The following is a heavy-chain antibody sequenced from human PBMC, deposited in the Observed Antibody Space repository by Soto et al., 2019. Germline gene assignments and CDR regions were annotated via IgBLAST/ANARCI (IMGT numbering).Heavy chain of an antibody. V-gene: IGHV1-69*13. D-gene: IGHD1-1*01. CDR2: IIPIFGTA. CDR3: ARVPGGDWNTRIYYYYGMDV. Sequence: GASVKVSCKASGGTFSSYAISWVRQAPGQGLEWMGGIIPIFGTANYAQKFQGRVTITADESTSTAYMELSSLRSEDTAVYYCARVPGGDWNTRIYYYYGMDVWGQGTTVTVSS. CDR1: GGTFSSYA. J-gene: IGHJ6*02.